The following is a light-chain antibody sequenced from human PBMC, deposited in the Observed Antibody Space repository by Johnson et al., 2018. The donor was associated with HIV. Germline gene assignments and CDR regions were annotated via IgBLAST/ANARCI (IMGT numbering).Light chain of an antibody. CDR3: GTWDSSLDAYV. V-gene: IGLV1-51*02. Sequence: QSVLTQPPSVSAAPGQKVTISCSGSSSNIGNNYVSWYQQLPGTAPKLLIYENNKRPSGIPDRFSGSKSGTSGTLGITALPAGDEADYYCGTWDSSLDAYVFGTATKVAVL. J-gene: IGLJ1*01. CDR2: ENN. CDR1: SSNIGNNY.